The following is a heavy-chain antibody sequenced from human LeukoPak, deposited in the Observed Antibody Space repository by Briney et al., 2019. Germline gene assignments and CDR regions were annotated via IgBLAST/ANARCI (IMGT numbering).Heavy chain of an antibody. CDR3: ASKGGYYDSSGYYDL. V-gene: IGHV1-2*02. D-gene: IGHD3-22*01. CDR1: GYTVTGYY. J-gene: IGHJ4*02. CDR2: SNPNSGGT. Sequence: ASVNVSCKASGYTVTGYYMHWVRQAPGQGLEWMGLSNPNSGGTNYAQKFQGRVTMTRDTSISTAYMELSRLRSDDTAVYYCASKGGYYDSSGYYDLWGQGTLVTVSS.